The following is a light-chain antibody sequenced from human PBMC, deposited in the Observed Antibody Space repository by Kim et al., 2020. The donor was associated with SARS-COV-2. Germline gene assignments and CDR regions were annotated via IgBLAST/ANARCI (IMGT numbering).Light chain of an antibody. CDR3: QSYDTNNRV. Sequence: GKTVTIPCPRNIGSIASNYVQWYQPRPGSVPTTVIYEDNQRPSGVPDRFFGSIDSSSNSASLTISGLKTEDEADYYCQSYDTNNRVFGGGTQLTVL. CDR2: EDN. V-gene: IGLV6-57*03. CDR1: IGSIASNY. J-gene: IGLJ3*02.